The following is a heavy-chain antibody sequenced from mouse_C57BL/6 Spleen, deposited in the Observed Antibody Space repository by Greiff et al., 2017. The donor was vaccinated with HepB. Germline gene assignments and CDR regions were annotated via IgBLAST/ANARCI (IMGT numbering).Heavy chain of an antibody. CDR1: GFTFTDYY. J-gene: IGHJ2*01. CDR2: IRNKANGYTT. CDR3: ARYPFDY. V-gene: IGHV7-3*01. Sequence: EVQVVESGGGLVQPGGSLSLSCAASGFTFTDYYMSWVRQPPGKALEWLGFIRNKANGYTTEYSASVKGRFTISRDNSQSILYLQMNALSAEDSATYYCARYPFDYWGQGTTLTVSS.